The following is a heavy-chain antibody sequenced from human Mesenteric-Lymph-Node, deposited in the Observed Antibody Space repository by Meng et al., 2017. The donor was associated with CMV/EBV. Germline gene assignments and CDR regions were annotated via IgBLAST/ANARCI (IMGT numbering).Heavy chain of an antibody. CDR2: IYGGGSNM. CDR3: ARFIEDYDFWSGHLGSPYYYYYGMDV. D-gene: IGHD3-3*01. Sequence: GESLKISCAASGFTFNSYAMSWVRQAPGKGLEWVSLIYGGGSNMYYADSVKGRFTVSRDNAKNSLYLQMNSLRAEDTAVYYCARFIEDYDFWSGHLGSPYYYYYGMDVWGQGTTVTVSS. V-gene: IGHV3-23*03. J-gene: IGHJ6*02. CDR1: GFTFNSYA.